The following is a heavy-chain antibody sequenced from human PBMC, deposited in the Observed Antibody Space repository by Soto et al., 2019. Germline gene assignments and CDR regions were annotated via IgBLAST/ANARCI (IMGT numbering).Heavy chain of an antibody. CDR1: GFTLTGSA. CDR2: IVVGSGNT. D-gene: IGHD3-10*01. Sequence: GASVKGSCKASGFTLTGSAVQWVRQARGQSLEGIGWIVVGSGNTNYAQKFQERVTITRDKSTSTAYMGLSSRRSEDTAGYYYGAGVDSFNGVFESWGQGTLVTVSS. J-gene: IGHJ5*01. CDR3: GAGVDSFNGVFES. V-gene: IGHV1-58*01.